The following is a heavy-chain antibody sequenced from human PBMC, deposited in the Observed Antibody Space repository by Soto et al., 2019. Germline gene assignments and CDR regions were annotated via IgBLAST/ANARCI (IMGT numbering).Heavy chain of an antibody. CDR2: ISSSSSTI. D-gene: IGHD3-3*01. Sequence: LRLSCAASGFTFSSYSMNWVRQAPGKGLEWVSYISSSSSTIYYADSVKGRFTISRDNAKNSLYLQMNSLRDEDTAVYYCARDSGITIFGVVTPRWFDPWGQGTLVTVSS. J-gene: IGHJ5*02. V-gene: IGHV3-48*02. CDR1: GFTFSSYS. CDR3: ARDSGITIFGVVTPRWFDP.